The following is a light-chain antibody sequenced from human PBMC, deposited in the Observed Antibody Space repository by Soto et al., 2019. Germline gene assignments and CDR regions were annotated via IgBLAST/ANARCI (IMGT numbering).Light chain of an antibody. V-gene: IGKV1-5*01. CDR3: QQYNSYSRT. J-gene: IGKJ1*01. CDR2: DVS. Sequence: DIQMTQSPSTLSASVGDSVTITFRASQSVTASLAWYQQKPGEAPKLLIYDVSNLETGVPSRFSGSGSGTEFTLTISSLQPDDFATYYCQQYNSYSRTFGQGTKVDIK. CDR1: QSVTAS.